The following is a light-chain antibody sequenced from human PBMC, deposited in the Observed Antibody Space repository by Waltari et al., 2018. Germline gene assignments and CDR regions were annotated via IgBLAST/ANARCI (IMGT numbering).Light chain of an antibody. J-gene: IGKJ1*01. V-gene: IGKV3-15*01. CDR2: SAS. CDR1: QGIHSD. CDR3: QQYNVWPPWT. Sequence: EIVMTQSTATLSVSPGERATLPCRASQGIHSDLAWYQQKPGQPPRLLIYSASTRATGVPARFTGSGSGTEFTLTVSSLQPEDSAVYYCQQYNVWPPWTFGQGTKVEIK.